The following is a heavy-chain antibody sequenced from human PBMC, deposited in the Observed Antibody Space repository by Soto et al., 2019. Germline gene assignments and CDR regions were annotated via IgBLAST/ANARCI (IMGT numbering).Heavy chain of an antibody. D-gene: IGHD1-1*01. CDR2: IIPRFGTT. CDR1: GDTFSRYT. Sequence: QVQLVQSGAEVKKPGSSVRVSCKASGDTFSRYTVNWVRQAPRQGLEWMGGIIPRFGTTNYAPTLQGRVTITADESTNTVYMELSSLRSDDTAVYYCARPRTTATTKGYDYWGQGTLVTVSS. J-gene: IGHJ4*02. V-gene: IGHV1-69*01. CDR3: ARPRTTATTKGYDY.